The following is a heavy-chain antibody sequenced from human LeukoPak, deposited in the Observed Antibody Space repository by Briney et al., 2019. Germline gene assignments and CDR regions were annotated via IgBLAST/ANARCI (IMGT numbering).Heavy chain of an antibody. CDR3: VRDGTAVAGTEFFYYYYYMDV. J-gene: IGHJ6*03. Sequence: GGSLRLSCAASGFTFNIYSMNWVRQAPGKGLEWVSYISSSSSTIYYADSVKGRFTISRDNGKNSLYLQMNSLRAEDTAVYYCVRDGTAVAGTEFFYYYYYMDVWGKGTTVTVSS. V-gene: IGHV3-48*01. CDR1: GFTFNIYS. CDR2: ISSSSSTI. D-gene: IGHD6-19*01.